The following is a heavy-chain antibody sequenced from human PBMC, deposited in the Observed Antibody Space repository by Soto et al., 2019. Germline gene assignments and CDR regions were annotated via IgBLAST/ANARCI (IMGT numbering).Heavy chain of an antibody. J-gene: IGHJ6*02. Sequence: QVQLVQSGAEVKKPGSSVKVSYKASGGTFSSYAISWVRQAPGQGLEWMGGIIPIFGTANSAQKFQGRVTITADETTSTGYGELSSLRCEDTAVYYCARGYVGSSSAYYYYGMDVWGQGATVTVSS. V-gene: IGHV1-69*01. CDR2: IIPIFGTA. D-gene: IGHD6-6*01. CDR3: ARGYVGSSSAYYYYGMDV. CDR1: GGTFSSYA.